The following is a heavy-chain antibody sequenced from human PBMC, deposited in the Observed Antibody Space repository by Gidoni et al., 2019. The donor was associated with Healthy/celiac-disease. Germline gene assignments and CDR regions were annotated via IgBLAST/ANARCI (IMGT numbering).Heavy chain of an antibody. CDR3: ARLTRAARGNWFDP. Sequence: EVQLVESGGGLVKPGGSLRLSCAASGFPFSSYSMNWVRQAPGKGLEWVSSISSSSSYIYYADSVKGRFTISRDNAKNSLYLQMNSLRAEDTAVYYCARLTRAARGNWFDPWGRGTLVTVSS. CDR2: ISSSSSYI. CDR1: GFPFSSYS. J-gene: IGHJ5*02. V-gene: IGHV3-21*01. D-gene: IGHD6-6*01.